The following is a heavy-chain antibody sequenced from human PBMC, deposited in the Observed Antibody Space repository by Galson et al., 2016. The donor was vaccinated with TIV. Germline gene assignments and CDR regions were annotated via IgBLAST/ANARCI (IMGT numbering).Heavy chain of an antibody. J-gene: IGHJ6*02. D-gene: IGHD2-15*01. Sequence: SLRLSCASSGLSVSSNYMTWVRQAPGKGLEWVSLISDGGNTYYSDSVRGRFTISRDNSKNTLYLQMSSLRAEDTAVYYFARDRVVDATYYYDYYGMDVWGQGTTVTVSS. CDR3: ARDRVVDATYYYDYYGMDV. V-gene: IGHV3-66*02. CDR2: ISDGGNT. CDR1: GLSVSSNY.